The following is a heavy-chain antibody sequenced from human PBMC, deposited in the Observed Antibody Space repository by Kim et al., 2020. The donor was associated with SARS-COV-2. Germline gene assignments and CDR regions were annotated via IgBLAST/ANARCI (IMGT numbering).Heavy chain of an antibody. CDR1: GFTFSSYS. Sequence: GGSLRLSCAASGFTFSSYSMNWVRQAPGKGLEWVSSISSSSSYIYYADSVKGRFTISRDNAKNSLYLQMNSLRAEDTAVYYCARDGFLRYFPYYYGMDVWGQGTTVTVSS. J-gene: IGHJ6*02. V-gene: IGHV3-21*04. CDR3: ARDGFLRYFPYYYGMDV. CDR2: ISSSSSYI. D-gene: IGHD3-9*01.